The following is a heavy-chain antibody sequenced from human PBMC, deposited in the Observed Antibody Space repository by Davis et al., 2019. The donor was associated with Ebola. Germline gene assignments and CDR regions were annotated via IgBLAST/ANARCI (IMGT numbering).Heavy chain of an antibody. CDR3: VRDPALVVTGGGWFFGL. Sequence: GSSLKISCLLSEFTFSRYPINWVCQAPGKGLEWVSFISSSSNYIYYADSVKGRFTVSRDNAKNSLYLQMNSLRAEDTAVYYCVRDPALVVTGGGWFFGLWGRGTLVTVSS. CDR2: ISSSSNYI. J-gene: IGHJ2*01. V-gene: IGHV3-21*01. D-gene: IGHD2-21*02. CDR1: EFTFSRYP.